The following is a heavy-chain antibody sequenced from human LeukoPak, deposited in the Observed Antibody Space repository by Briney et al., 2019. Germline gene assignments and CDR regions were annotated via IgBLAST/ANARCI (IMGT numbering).Heavy chain of an antibody. D-gene: IGHD1-26*01. Sequence: GGSLRLSCAASGFTFSTYAMSWVRQAPGKGLEWVSGISGSGRGGNTYYADSVKGRFTISRDNSKNTLYLQMNSLRAEDTAVYYCARGGSYLSAFDIWGQGTMVTVSS. J-gene: IGHJ3*02. CDR1: GFTFSTYA. CDR2: ISGSGRGGNT. CDR3: ARGGSYLSAFDI. V-gene: IGHV3-23*01.